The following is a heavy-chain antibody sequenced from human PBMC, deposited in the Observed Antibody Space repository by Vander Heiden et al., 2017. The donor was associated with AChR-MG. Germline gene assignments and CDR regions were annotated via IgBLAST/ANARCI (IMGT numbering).Heavy chain of an antibody. Sequence: QVQLVQSGAEVKKPGASVKVSCKASGYTFTSYDINWVRQATGQGLEWRGWMNPNSGNTGDAQKCQGRVTMTRNTSISTDYMELSSMRYEDTAVYYCARAVGSNGYYFDYWGEGNLVAVSS. CDR1: GYTFTSYD. J-gene: IGHJ4*02. CDR2: MNPNSGNT. D-gene: IGHD4-17*01. V-gene: IGHV1-8*01. CDR3: ARAVGSNGYYFDY.